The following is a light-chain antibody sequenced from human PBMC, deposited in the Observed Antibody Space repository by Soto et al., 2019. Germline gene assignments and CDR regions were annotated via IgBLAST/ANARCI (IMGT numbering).Light chain of an antibody. J-gene: IGKJ4*01. CDR3: QQYGSSPAT. CDR2: GAS. Sequence: EIVFTQSPGTLSLSPGERATLSCRASQSVSSSYLAWYQQKPGQAPRLLIYGASSRATGIPDRFSGSGSGTDFTLTISRLEPEDFAVYYCQQYGSSPATLGGGTKVDIK. V-gene: IGKV3-20*01. CDR1: QSVSSSY.